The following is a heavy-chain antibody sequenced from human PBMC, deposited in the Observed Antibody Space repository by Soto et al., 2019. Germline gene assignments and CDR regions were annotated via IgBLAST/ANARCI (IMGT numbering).Heavy chain of an antibody. Sequence: SVSNAWMNWVRQAPGKGLEWVGRIKSKTDGGTTDYAAPVKGRFTISRDDSKNTLYLQMNNLKTEDTAVYYCTTSVYCSGGSCYSGPDYWGQGTLVTVSS. D-gene: IGHD2-15*01. J-gene: IGHJ4*02. CDR3: TTSVYCSGGSCYSGPDY. V-gene: IGHV3-15*07. CDR2: IKSKTDGGTT. CDR1: SVSNAW.